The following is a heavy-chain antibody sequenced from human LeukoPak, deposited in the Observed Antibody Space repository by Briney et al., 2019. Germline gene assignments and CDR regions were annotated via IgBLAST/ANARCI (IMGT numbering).Heavy chain of an antibody. CDR1: GFPFSSYA. CDR2: ISYDGSNK. J-gene: IGHJ4*02. V-gene: IGHV3-30-3*01. D-gene: IGHD6-13*01. Sequence: GRSLRLSCAASGFPFSSYAMHWVRQAPGKGLEWVAVISYDGSNKYYADSVKGRFTISRDNSKNTLYLQVNSLRAEDTAVYYCAKDSGWFRFDSWAKETLVTVSS. CDR3: AKDSGWFRFDS.